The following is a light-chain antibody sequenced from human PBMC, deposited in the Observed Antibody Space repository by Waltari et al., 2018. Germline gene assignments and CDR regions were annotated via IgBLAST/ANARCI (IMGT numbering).Light chain of an antibody. CDR3: QQYDSFPWT. Sequence: DIQMTQSPSTLSAFVGDRVTITCRASPSIRSYFAWYHQRPGEAPKLLIYQASSLESGVAPRFSGGGSGTEFTLTITSLQPDDFATYYCQQYDSFPWTFGQGTKVEIK. J-gene: IGKJ1*01. V-gene: IGKV1-5*03. CDR1: PSIRSY. CDR2: QAS.